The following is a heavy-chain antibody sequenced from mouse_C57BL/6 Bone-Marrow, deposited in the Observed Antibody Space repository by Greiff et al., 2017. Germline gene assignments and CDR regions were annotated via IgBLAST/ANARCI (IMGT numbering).Heavy chain of an antibody. CDR2: IDPSDSYT. V-gene: IGHV1-69*01. D-gene: IGHD2-5*01. CDR1: GYTFTSYW. Sequence: QVQLKQPGAELVMPGASVKLSCKASGYTFTSYWMHLVKQRPGQGLEWIGEIDPSDSYTNYNQKFKGKSTLTVDKSSSTAYMQLRSMTSEDSEVYYWARDSNFYAMDYWGQGTSVTVSS. CDR3: ARDSNFYAMDY. J-gene: IGHJ4*01.